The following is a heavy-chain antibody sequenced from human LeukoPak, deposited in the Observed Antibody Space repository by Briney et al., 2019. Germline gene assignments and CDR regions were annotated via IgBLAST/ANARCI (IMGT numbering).Heavy chain of an antibody. Sequence: NSSETLSLTCAVYGGSFSGYHWSWIRQPPGKGLEWIGEINHSGSTSYNPSLKSRVTMSVDTSKNQFSLKLSSVTAADTAVYYCARGEGGASIFWGQGTLVTVSS. CDR2: INHSGST. CDR3: ARGEGGASIF. V-gene: IGHV4-34*01. J-gene: IGHJ4*02. D-gene: IGHD1-26*01. CDR1: GGSFSGYH.